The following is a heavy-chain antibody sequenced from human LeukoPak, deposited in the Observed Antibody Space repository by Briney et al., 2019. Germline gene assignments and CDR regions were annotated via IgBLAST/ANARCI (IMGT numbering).Heavy chain of an antibody. D-gene: IGHD6-13*01. V-gene: IGHV3-48*01. CDR1: GLTFSSYS. Sequence: GGSLRLSCAASGLTFSSYSMNWVRQAPGKGLEWVSYISSSSSTIYYADSVKGRFTISRDNAKNSLYLQMNSLRAEDTAVYYCARGTAAGDAFDIWGQGTMVTVSS. CDR2: ISSSSSTI. CDR3: ARGTAAGDAFDI. J-gene: IGHJ3*02.